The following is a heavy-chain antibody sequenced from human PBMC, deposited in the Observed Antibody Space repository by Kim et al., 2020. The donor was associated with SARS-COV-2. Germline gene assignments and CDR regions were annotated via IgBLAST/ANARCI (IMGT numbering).Heavy chain of an antibody. V-gene: IGHV4-59*01. J-gene: IGHJ4*02. D-gene: IGHD1-20*01. CDR3: ARVGLAGTTRFDD. Sequence: YNPSLKSRVTITVDTSKSQFSLKLSSGTAADTAVYYCARVGLAGTTRFDDWGQGTLVTVSS.